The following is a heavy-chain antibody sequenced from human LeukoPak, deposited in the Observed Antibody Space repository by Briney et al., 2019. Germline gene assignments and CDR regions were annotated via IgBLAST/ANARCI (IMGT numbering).Heavy chain of an antibody. D-gene: IGHD1-14*01. J-gene: IGHJ4*02. CDR2: IGPTGSDR. Sequence: GGSLRLSCTASGLTFSTSGFNWVRQAPGKGLEWVASIGPTGSDRYHADSIKGRFTISRDNANNFLYLQMNSLRAEDTAVYYCASETNGRHYDYWGQGTLLTVSS. CDR3: ASETNGRHYDY. V-gene: IGHV3-21*06. CDR1: GLTFSTSG.